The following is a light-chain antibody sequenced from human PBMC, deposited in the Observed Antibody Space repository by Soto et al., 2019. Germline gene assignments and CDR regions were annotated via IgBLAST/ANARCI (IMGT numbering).Light chain of an antibody. Sequence: QSALTQPPSASGSPGQSVTISCTGTSSDVGGYNYVSWYQQHPGKPPKLMIYEVSKRPSGVPDRFSGSKSGNTASLTVSGLQAEDEADYYCNSYAGSNNFLFGTGTKLTVL. CDR1: SSDVGGYNY. V-gene: IGLV2-8*01. CDR3: NSYAGSNNFL. CDR2: EVS. J-gene: IGLJ1*01.